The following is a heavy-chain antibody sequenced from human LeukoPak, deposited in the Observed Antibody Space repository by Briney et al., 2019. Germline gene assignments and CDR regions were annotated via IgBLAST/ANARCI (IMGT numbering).Heavy chain of an antibody. J-gene: IGHJ4*02. CDR2: VYHSGNT. CDR1: GYSISSGYF. CDR3: ARRYYYGSGVFDY. Sequence: SETLSLTCAVSGYSISSGYFCGWIRQAPGRRLEWIGTVYHSGNTYYNPSLKSRLTISVDTSKNQFSLTQSSVTAADTAVYYCARRYYYGSGVFDYWGQGALVTVSS. D-gene: IGHD3-10*01. V-gene: IGHV4-38-2*01.